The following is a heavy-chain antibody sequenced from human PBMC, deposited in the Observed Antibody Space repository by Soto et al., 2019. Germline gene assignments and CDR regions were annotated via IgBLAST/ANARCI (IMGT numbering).Heavy chain of an antibody. Sequence: VQLVQSGAEVKKPGSSVKVSCKASGGTFSSYAISWVRQAPGQGLEWMGGIIPIFGTANYAQKFQGRVTITADESTSTAYMELSSLRSEDTAVYYCARDGLHYYDSSGHPYNWFDPWGQGTLVTVSS. CDR1: GGTFSSYA. CDR2: IIPIFGTA. V-gene: IGHV1-69*01. CDR3: ARDGLHYYDSSGHPYNWFDP. D-gene: IGHD3-22*01. J-gene: IGHJ5*02.